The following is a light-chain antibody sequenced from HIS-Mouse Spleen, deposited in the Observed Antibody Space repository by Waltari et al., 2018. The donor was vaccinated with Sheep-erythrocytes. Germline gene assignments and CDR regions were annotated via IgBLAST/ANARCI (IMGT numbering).Light chain of an antibody. CDR2: GN. Sequence: QSALTQEASVSGTVGQKVTLSCTGNSNNVGSYAVGWYQQISHGAPKTVMFGNSLPSGIPARFSGSKSGNTASLTVSGLQAEDEADYYCSSYAGSNNWVFGGGTKLTVL. V-gene: IGLV2-8*01. CDR1: SNNVGSYA. CDR3: SSYAGSNNWV. J-gene: IGLJ3*02.